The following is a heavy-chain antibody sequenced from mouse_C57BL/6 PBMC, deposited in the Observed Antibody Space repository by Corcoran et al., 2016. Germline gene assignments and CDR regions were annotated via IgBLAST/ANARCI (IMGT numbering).Heavy chain of an antibody. V-gene: IGHV9-3*01. D-gene: IGHD1-1*01. CDR2: INTYSGVP. CDR3: ARDYGDYAMDY. Sequence: QIQLVQSGPELKKPGETVKISCKASGYTFTTYGMRWVKQAPGKGLKWMGWINTYSGVPTYAADFKGRFAFSLETSASTAYLQINNLKNEDTATYVCARDYGDYAMDYWGQGTSVTVSS. CDR1: GYTFTTYG. J-gene: IGHJ4*01.